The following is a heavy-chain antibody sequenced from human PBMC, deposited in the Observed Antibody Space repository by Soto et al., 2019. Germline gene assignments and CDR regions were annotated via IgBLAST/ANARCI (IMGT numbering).Heavy chain of an antibody. D-gene: IGHD2-15*01. CDR1: GDTFDTFA. CDR2: IIPIFRTP. CDR3: AGDTAREQLGGNCCSTLDV. J-gene: IGHJ6*02. V-gene: IGHV1-69*12. Sequence: QVQLVQSGVEVVKPGSSVKVSCKASGDTFDTFAISWVRQAPGQGLEWMGGIIPIFRTPGYGQKFQGRVTNSAVESPSTAYVELSSLRSDDTAVYYCAGDTAREQLGGNCCSTLDVWGQGATVTVSS.